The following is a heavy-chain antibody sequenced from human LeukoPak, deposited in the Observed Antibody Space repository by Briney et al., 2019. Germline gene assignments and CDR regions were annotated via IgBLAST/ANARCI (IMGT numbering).Heavy chain of an antibody. CDR2: IVVGSGNT. Sequence: SVKVSCKASGFTFTSSAMQWVRQARGQRLEWIGWIVVGSGNTNYAQKFQERVTITRDMSTSTVYMELSSLRSEDTAVYYCAADRGTMVRGVIHYYYGMDVWGQGTTVTVSS. CDR3: AADRGTMVRGVIHYYYGMDV. V-gene: IGHV1-58*02. J-gene: IGHJ6*02. D-gene: IGHD3-10*01. CDR1: GFTFTSSA.